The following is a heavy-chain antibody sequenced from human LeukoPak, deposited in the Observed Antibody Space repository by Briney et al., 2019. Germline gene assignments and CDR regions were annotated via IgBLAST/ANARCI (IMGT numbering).Heavy chain of an antibody. J-gene: IGHJ4*02. CDR3: ARHYSSSWYVGMGYFDY. D-gene: IGHD6-13*01. CDR1: GYSFTSYW. Sequence: GESLKISCKGSGYSFTSYWIGWVRQMPGKGLEWMGIIYPGDSDTRYSPSFQGQVTISADKSISTAYLQWSSLKASDTAMYYCARHYSSSWYVGMGYFDYWGQGTLVTVSS. V-gene: IGHV5-51*01. CDR2: IYPGDSDT.